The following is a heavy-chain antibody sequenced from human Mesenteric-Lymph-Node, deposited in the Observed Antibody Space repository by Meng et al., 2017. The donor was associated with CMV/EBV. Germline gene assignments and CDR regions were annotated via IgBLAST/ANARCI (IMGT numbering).Heavy chain of an antibody. CDR3: ARDRLGKTAAGKYYFDS. V-gene: IGHV4-31*02. Sequence: SMSRGGYYWNWIRQHPGKGLEWIGYIYYSGSAYYNPSLKSRVTISVDTSKNQFSLKLSSVTAADTAVYYCARDRLGKTAAGKYYFDSWGQGTLVTVSS. J-gene: IGHJ4*02. CDR2: IYYSGSA. CDR1: SMSRGGYY. D-gene: IGHD6-13*01.